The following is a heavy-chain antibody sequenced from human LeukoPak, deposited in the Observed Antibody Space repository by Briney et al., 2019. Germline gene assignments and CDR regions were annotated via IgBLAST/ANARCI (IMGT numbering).Heavy chain of an antibody. Sequence: KTSETLSLTCTVSGYSISNGYYWGWIRQPPGKGLEWTGSINHSGSTNYNPSLKSRVTISVDTSKNQFSLKLSSVTAADTAVYYCARPYCSSTSCYLGWFDPWGQGTQVTVSS. CDR3: ARPYCSSTSCYLGWFDP. D-gene: IGHD2-2*01. V-gene: IGHV4-38-2*02. CDR1: GYSISNGYY. CDR2: INHSGST. J-gene: IGHJ5*02.